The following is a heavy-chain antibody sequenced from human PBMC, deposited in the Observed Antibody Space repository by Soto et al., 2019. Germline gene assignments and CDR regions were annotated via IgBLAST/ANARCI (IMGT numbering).Heavy chain of an antibody. J-gene: IGHJ4*02. Sequence: QVQLVQSGAEVKKPGSSVKVSCKASGGTFSSYDISWVRQTPGQGLEWMGGIIPIFGTANYAQKFQGRVTITADESTSTAYMELSSLRSEDTAVYYCARAIVEMATATPLHFDYWGQGTLVTVSS. CDR2: IIPIFGTA. CDR3: ARAIVEMATATPLHFDY. CDR1: GGTFSSYD. V-gene: IGHV1-69*01. D-gene: IGHD4-4*01.